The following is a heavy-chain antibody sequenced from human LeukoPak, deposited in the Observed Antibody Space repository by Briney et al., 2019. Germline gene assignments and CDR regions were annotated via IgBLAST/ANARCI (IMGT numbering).Heavy chain of an antibody. CDR1: GFTVSSNY. V-gene: IGHV3-66*01. CDR3: ARAHRTLDSSGYYFTNWFDP. D-gene: IGHD3-22*01. Sequence: GGSLRLSCAASGFTVSSNYMSWVRQAPGKGLEWVSVIYSGGSTYYADSVKSRFTISRDNSKNTLYLQMNSLRAEDTAVYYCARAHRTLDSSGYYFTNWFDPWGQGTLVTVSS. CDR2: IYSGGST. J-gene: IGHJ5*02.